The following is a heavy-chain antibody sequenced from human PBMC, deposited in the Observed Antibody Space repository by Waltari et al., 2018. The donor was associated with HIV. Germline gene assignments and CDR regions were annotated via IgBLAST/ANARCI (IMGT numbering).Heavy chain of an antibody. CDR1: GYPFTNYD. CDR2: MNPSTGNA. D-gene: IGHD3-3*01. CDR3: STSRPGAMFGDA. V-gene: IGHV1-8*02. Sequence: QGPLVQSGAEVKQSGASVSISCQASGYPFTNYDINWLRQATGQGLEGKGWMNPSTGNAGFAHNFQGRVVMTRDIPINTAYMELSGLTSHDAAVYYCSTSRPGAMFGDAWGQGTLVTVSS. J-gene: IGHJ5*02.